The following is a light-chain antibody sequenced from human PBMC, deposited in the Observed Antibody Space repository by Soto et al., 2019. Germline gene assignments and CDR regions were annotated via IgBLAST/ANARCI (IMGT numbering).Light chain of an antibody. CDR2: DTT. J-gene: IGLJ7*01. V-gene: IGLV7-46*01. CDR1: IDTVTTSPW. CDR3: LLSYNGAPAG. Sequence: QAVVTQESSLTVSQGGPVTLTCDSSIDTVTTSPWPYWFQQNPGQAPKTLIYDTTNRHSWTPARFSGSILGGKAALILSGAQPEDEAEYYCLLSYNGAPAGFGGGTHLTVL.